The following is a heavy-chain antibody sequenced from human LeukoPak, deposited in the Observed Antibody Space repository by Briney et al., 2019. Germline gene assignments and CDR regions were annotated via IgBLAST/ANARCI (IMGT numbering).Heavy chain of an antibody. V-gene: IGHV3-21*01. CDR2: ISSSSYI. Sequence: GGSLRLSCAASGFTFSSYSMNWVRRAPGKGLEWVSSISSSSYIYYADSVKGRFTISRDNAKNSLYLQMNSLRAEDTAVYYCARDLYGSGGVTGYWGQGTLVTVSS. D-gene: IGHD3-10*01. CDR3: ARDLYGSGGVTGY. CDR1: GFTFSSYS. J-gene: IGHJ4*02.